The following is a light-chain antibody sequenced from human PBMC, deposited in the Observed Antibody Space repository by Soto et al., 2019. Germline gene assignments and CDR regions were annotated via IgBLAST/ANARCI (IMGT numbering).Light chain of an antibody. CDR2: LGS. CDR3: MQALQTPRT. CDR1: QSLLHSNGYTY. V-gene: IGKV2-28*01. J-gene: IGKJ1*01. Sequence: DIVMTQSPLSLPVTPGEPASISCRSSQSLLHSNGYTYLDWYLQKPGQSPQLLIYLGSNRASGVPDRFSGSGSGTDFTLKISRVEAEDVGVYYCMQALQTPRTFGQGTKV.